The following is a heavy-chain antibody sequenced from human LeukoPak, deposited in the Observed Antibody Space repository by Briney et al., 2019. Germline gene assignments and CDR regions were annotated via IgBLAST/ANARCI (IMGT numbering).Heavy chain of an antibody. CDR2: IYYSGST. J-gene: IGHJ2*01. D-gene: IGHD3-22*01. CDR3: ASRDSSGLPDWYFDL. V-gene: IGHV4-30-4*01. CDR1: GGSISSGDYY. Sequence: PSETLSLTCTVSGGSISSGDYYWSWIRQPPGKGLEWIGYIYYSGSTYYNPSLKSRVTISVDTSKNQFSLKLSSVTAADTAVYYCASRDSSGLPDWYFDLWGRGTLVTVSS.